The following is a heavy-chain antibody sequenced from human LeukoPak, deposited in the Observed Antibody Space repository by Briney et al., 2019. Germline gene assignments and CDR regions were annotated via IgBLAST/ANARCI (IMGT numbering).Heavy chain of an antibody. J-gene: IGHJ4*02. CDR2: INTSGGST. V-gene: IGHV3-23*01. CDR3: AIIHPCEDGNGYWVQ. Sequence: RESLRLSCAASGFTFSSYAMSWVRQAPGKGLEWVSGINTSGGSTAYADSVKGRFTIPRDNPRNTLYMQMNSLRAEDTAIYYCAIIHPCEDGNGYWVQWGQGTLVTVSS. D-gene: IGHD3-22*01. CDR1: GFTFSSYA.